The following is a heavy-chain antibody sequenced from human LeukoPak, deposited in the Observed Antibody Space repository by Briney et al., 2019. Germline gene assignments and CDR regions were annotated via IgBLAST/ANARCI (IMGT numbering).Heavy chain of an antibody. CDR2: IYNSGST. CDR1: GGSISSYY. CDR3: ARDSGSYSIFGVVKGARYFDY. D-gene: IGHD3-3*01. J-gene: IGHJ4*02. Sequence: PSETLSLTCTVSGGSISSYYWSWIRQSPGKGLEWIGYIYNSGSTNYNPSLKSRVTISVDTSKNQFSLKLSSVTAADTAVYYCARDSGSYSIFGVVKGARYFDYWGQGTLVTVSS. V-gene: IGHV4-59*01.